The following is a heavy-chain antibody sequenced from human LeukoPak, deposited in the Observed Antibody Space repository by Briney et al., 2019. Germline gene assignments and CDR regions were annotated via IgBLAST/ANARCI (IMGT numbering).Heavy chain of an antibody. D-gene: IGHD1-7*01. CDR1: GYTFSGFY. V-gene: IGHV1-2*02. CDR2: INPNSGGT. J-gene: IGHJ5*02. CDR3: ARDLYSGPTGDYNWFDP. Sequence: ASVKVSCKASGYTFSGFYMHWVRQAPGQGLEWMGWINPNSGGTKYAQKFQGRVTMTSDTSISTADMELSRLRSDDTAVYYCARDLYSGPTGDYNWFDPWGQGTLVTVSS.